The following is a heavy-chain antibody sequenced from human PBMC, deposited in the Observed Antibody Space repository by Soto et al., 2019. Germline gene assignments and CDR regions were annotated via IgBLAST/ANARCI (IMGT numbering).Heavy chain of an antibody. V-gene: IGHV3-30-3*01. Sequence: LRLSCAASGFTFSSYAMHWVRQAPGKGLEWVAVISYDGSNKYYADSVKGRFTISRDNSKNTLYLQMNSLRAEDTAVYYCARDGRDTLSWLFDYWGQGTLVTVSS. CDR1: GFTFSSYA. J-gene: IGHJ4*02. CDR3: ARDGRDTLSWLFDY. D-gene: IGHD6-13*01. CDR2: ISYDGSNK.